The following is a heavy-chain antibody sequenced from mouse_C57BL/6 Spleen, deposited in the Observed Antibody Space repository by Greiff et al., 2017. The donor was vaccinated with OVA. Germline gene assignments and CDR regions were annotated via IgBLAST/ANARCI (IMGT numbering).Heavy chain of an antibody. Sequence: EVQRVESGAGLVKPGGSLKLSCAASGFTFSSYAMSWVRQTPEKRLEWVAYISSGGDYIYYAETVKGRFTISRDNARNTLYLQMSSLKSEDTAMYYCTRPPLRGYAMDYWGQGTSVTVSS. CDR2: ISSGGDYI. V-gene: IGHV5-9-1*02. D-gene: IGHD2-12*01. CDR3: TRPPLRGYAMDY. J-gene: IGHJ4*01. CDR1: GFTFSSYA.